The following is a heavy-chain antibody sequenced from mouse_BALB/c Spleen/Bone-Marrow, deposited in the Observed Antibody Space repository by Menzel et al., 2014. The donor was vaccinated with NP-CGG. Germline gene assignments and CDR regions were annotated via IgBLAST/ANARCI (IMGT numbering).Heavy chain of an antibody. Sequence: QVQLKESGPELAKPGTLVEISCKASGYTFTSYDINWVKQRPGQGLEWIGWIYPGDGITKYNEKSKGKATLTADKSSSTAYMQLSSLTSENSAVYFCARSGDSSGYGFAYWGQGTLVTVSA. CDR3: ARSGDSSGYGFAY. CDR1: GYTFTSYD. V-gene: IGHV1S56*01. J-gene: IGHJ3*01. CDR2: IYPGDGIT. D-gene: IGHD3-2*01.